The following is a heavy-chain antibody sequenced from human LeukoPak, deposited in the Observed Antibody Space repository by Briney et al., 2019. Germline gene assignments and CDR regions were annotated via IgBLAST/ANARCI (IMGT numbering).Heavy chain of an antibody. CDR1: GFSFSSFA. J-gene: IGHJ3*01. CDR3: ARYHVNYDSK. Sequence: RECLRLSCVPPGFSFSSFAMRWVRPAPKRGVRWVSTISGGGTTTYYAYSVKGRFTISRHNAKNTLHVHMNSLRDEDTAVYYCARYHVNYDSKWGQGTMVTVSS. CDR2: ISGGGTTT. D-gene: IGHD3-22*01. V-gene: IGHV3-23*01.